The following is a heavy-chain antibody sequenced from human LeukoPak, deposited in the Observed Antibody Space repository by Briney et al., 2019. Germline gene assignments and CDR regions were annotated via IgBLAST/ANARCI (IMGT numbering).Heavy chain of an antibody. CDR3: ASITLPAA. Sequence: GGSLRLSCAASGFIFSTTWMNWVRQAPGKGLEWVSAISGSGGSTYYADSVKGRFTISRDNSKNTLYLQMNSLRAEDTAVYYCASITLPAAWGQETLVTVSS. CDR2: ISGSGGST. V-gene: IGHV3-23*01. J-gene: IGHJ5*02. CDR1: GFIFSTTW.